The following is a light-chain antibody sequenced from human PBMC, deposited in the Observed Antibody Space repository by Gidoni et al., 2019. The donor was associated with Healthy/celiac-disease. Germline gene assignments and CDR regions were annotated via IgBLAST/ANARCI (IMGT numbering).Light chain of an antibody. V-gene: IGKV3-11*01. CDR1: QSVSSY. CDR3: QQRSNWPPWT. CDR2: DAS. J-gene: IGKJ1*01. Sequence: ELVLTQSPATLSLSPGESATLSCRASQSVSSYFAWYQQQPGQAPRLLIYDASNRATGIPARFSGSGSGTDFTLTISSLEPEDFAVYYCQQRSNWPPWTFGQGTKVEIK.